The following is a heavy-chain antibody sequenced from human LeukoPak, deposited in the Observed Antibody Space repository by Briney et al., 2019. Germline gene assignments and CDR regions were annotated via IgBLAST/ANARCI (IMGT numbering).Heavy chain of an antibody. CDR2: MNPNSGNT. J-gene: IGHJ4*02. Sequence: VASVRVSCEASGYTFTSYDINWVRQATGQGLEWMGWMNPNSGNTGYAQKFQGRVTITRNTSISTAYMELSSLRSEDTAVYYCARRSGWYYVDYWGQGTLVTVSS. CDR1: GYTFTSYD. D-gene: IGHD6-19*01. CDR3: ARRSGWYYVDY. V-gene: IGHV1-8*03.